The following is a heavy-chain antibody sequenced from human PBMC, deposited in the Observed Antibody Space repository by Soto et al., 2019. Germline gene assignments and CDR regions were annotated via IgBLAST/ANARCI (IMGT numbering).Heavy chain of an antibody. CDR1: GGSVSDKTYY. CDR3: ARTTAVPNTLRSRYFFDY. J-gene: IGHJ4*02. D-gene: IGHD4-17*01. CDR2: VYYSGTT. V-gene: IGHV4-61*01. Sequence: SETLSLTCCVSGGSVSDKTYYWSWIRQPPGKRLEWIGYVYYSGTTNYNPSLKSRVTISVDLSKNRFSLRLSSVTTADTALYYCARTTAVPNTLRSRYFFDYWGQGTLVTVSS.